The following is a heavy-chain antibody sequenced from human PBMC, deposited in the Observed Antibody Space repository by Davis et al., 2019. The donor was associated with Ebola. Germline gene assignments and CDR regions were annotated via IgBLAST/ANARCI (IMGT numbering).Heavy chain of an antibody. Sequence: PGGSLRLSCAASGFTFSSYAMSWVRQAPGKGLEWIGEINHSGSTNYNPSLKSRVTISVDTSKNQFSLKLSSVTAADTAVYYCARGPRNHYDFWSGYSPGDYWGQGTLVTVSS. CDR2: INHSGST. D-gene: IGHD3-3*01. J-gene: IGHJ4*02. CDR3: ARGPRNHYDFWSGYSPGDY. V-gene: IGHV4-34*01. CDR1: GFTFSSYA.